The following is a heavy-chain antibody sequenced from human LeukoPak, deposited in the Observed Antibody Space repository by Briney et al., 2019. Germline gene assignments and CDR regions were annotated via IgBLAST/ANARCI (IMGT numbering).Heavy chain of an antibody. V-gene: IGHV4-59*08. CDR1: GGSLSSYY. CDR3: ARYTYGDYGIHYYYMDV. CDR2: IYYSGSS. D-gene: IGHD4-17*01. J-gene: IGHJ6*03. Sequence: SETLSLTCTVSGGSLSSYYWGSVRPPPGKGLEWRGYIYYSGSSNYNPSLKSRVTISVDTSKNQFSLKLSSVTAADTAVYYCARYTYGDYGIHYYYMDVWGKGTTLTVSS.